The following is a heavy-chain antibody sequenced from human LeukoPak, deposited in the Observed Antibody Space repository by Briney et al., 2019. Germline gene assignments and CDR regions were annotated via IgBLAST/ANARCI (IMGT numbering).Heavy chain of an antibody. V-gene: IGHV4-39*01. CDR1: GGSIRSSYYY. Sequence: SETLSLTCTVSGGSIRSSYYYWGWIRQPPGKGLEWIGSIYDSGSTYYNPSLKSRVTISVDTSKNQFSLKLSSVTAADTAVYYCARTRIDFWSGYWWFDPWGQGTLVTVSS. D-gene: IGHD3-3*01. J-gene: IGHJ5*02. CDR3: ARTRIDFWSGYWWFDP. CDR2: IYDSGST.